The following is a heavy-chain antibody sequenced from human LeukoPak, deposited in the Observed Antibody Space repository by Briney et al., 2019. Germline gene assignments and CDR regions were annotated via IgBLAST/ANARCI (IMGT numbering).Heavy chain of an antibody. CDR1: GYSFTSYW. J-gene: IGHJ4*02. D-gene: IGHD1-26*01. Sequence: GESLKISCKGSGYSFTSYWIGWVRQMPGKGLEWMGIIYPGDSDTRYSPSFQGQVTISADKSISTAYLQWSGLKASDTALYYCARLAYSGSYGTDYWGQGTLVTVSS. V-gene: IGHV5-51*01. CDR3: ARLAYSGSYGTDY. CDR2: IYPGDSDT.